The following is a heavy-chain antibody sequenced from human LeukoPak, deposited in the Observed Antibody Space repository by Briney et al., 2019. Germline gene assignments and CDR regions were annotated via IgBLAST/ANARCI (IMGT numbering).Heavy chain of an antibody. V-gene: IGHV4-59*01. CDR3: ARASTHYDILTGTIYYYYMDV. Sequence: PSETLSLTCAVSGGSISSYYWSWIRQSPGKGLECIGYIHYTGSTNYNPSLKSRVTISVETSKNQFSLKLSSVTAADTAVYYCARASTHYDILTGTIYYYYMDVWGKGTTVTISS. D-gene: IGHD3-9*01. J-gene: IGHJ6*03. CDR1: GGSISSYY. CDR2: IHYTGST.